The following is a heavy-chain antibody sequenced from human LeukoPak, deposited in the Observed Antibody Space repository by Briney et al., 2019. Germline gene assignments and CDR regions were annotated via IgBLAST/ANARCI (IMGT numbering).Heavy chain of an antibody. CDR2: INPTSGGT. CDR3: MRDGVDYWNDY. J-gene: IGHJ4*02. D-gene: IGHD1-1*01. CDR1: GLTFTVYY. Sequence: ASVKLSCKTSGLTFTVYYIHWVRQGPGQRLEWLGWINPTSGGTDYAQKFQGRLTMTRNTSISTAYMELNSLRFDDTAVYYCMRDGVDYWNDYWGQGTLVTVSS. V-gene: IGHV1-2*02.